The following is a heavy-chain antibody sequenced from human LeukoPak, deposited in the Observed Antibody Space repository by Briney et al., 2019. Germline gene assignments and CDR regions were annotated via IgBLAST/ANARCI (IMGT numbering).Heavy chain of an antibody. D-gene: IGHD3-3*01. CDR1: GFTVSSNY. Sequence: PGGSLRLSCAASGFTVSSNYMSWVRLAPGKGLEWVSVIYSGGSTYYADSVKGRFTISRDNSKNTLYLQMNSLRAEDTAVYYCARGGPRLRFLEWYLGNYYMDVWGKGTTVTVSS. V-gene: IGHV3-53*01. J-gene: IGHJ6*03. CDR2: IYSGGST. CDR3: ARGGPRLRFLEWYLGNYYMDV.